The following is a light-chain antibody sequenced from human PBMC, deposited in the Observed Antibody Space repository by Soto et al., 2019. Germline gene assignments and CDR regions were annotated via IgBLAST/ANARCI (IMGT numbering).Light chain of an antibody. V-gene: IGLV4-69*01. CDR3: QTWGSGIVV. CDR1: SGHSTYA. J-gene: IGLJ2*01. CDR2: VNNDGSH. Sequence: QLVLTQSPSASASLGASVNLTCTLTSGHSTYAIAWHQQRPGKGPRYLMKVNNDGSHNKGDGIPDRFSGSSSGAERYLTISSLQSDDEADYTCQTWGSGIVVFGGGTKPTVL.